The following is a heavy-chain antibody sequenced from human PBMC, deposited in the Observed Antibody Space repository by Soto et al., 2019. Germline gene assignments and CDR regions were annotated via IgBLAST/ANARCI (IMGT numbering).Heavy chain of an antibody. Sequence: KTSETLSLTCTVSGGSISSYYWSWIRQPPGKGLEWIGYIYYSGSTNYNPSLKSRVTISVDTSKNQFSLKLSSVTAADTAVYYCARTLLPSYSSGWFFDYWGQGTLVTVSS. CDR2: IYYSGST. D-gene: IGHD6-19*01. V-gene: IGHV4-59*01. J-gene: IGHJ4*02. CDR1: GGSISSYY. CDR3: ARTLLPSYSSGWFFDY.